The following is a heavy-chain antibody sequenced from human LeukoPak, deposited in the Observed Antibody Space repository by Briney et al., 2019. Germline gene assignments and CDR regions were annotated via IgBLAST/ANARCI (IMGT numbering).Heavy chain of an antibody. CDR3: ARGKNWLDAFDI. CDR2: INPNSGDT. J-gene: IGHJ3*02. Sequence: ASVKVSCKASAYTFTGYYMHWVRQAPGQGLEWMGWINPNSGDTNYAQKFQGRVTMTRDMSISTAYMEQSRLRSDDTAMYYCARGKNWLDAFDIWGQGTVVTVSS. V-gene: IGHV1-2*02. D-gene: IGHD1-1*01. CDR1: AYTFTGYY.